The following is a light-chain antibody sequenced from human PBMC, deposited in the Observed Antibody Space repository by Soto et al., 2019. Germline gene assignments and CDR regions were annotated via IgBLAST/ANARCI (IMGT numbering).Light chain of an antibody. CDR2: EVR. J-gene: IGLJ1*01. V-gene: IGLV2-14*01. Sequence: QSVLTQPASVSGSPGQSITISCTGTSSDVGGYNYVSWYQQHPDKAPKLMIYEVRNRPSGISNRFSGYKSGNTASLTISGLQAGDEADYYCSSYTSSNTYVLGTGTKVT. CDR3: SSYTSSNTYV. CDR1: SSDVGGYNY.